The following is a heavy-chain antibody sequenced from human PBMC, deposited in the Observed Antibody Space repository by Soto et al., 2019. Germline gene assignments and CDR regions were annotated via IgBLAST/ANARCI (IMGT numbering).Heavy chain of an antibody. Sequence: SGPTLVNPTQTLTFTCTFSGVSLSTSGMGVGWIRQPPGKALEWLALVYWDDDKRYSTSLKSRLTITKDTSKNKVVLTMTYMDPVDTATYYCARMIEGAFFDHWGQGTLVTVSS. J-gene: IGHJ4*02. CDR2: VYWDDDK. CDR1: GVSLSTSGMG. CDR3: ARMIEGAFFDH. D-gene: IGHD2-21*01. V-gene: IGHV2-5*02.